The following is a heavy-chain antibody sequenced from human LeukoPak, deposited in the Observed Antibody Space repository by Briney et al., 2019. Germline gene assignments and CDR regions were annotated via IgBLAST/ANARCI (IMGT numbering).Heavy chain of an antibody. V-gene: IGHV3-48*03. Sequence: PGGSLRLSCAASGFTFSSYEMNWVRQAPGKGLEWVSYISSSGSTIYYADSVKGRFTISRDNAKNSLYLQMNSLRAEDTAVYYCARTLLWFGELFIWGQGTLVTVSS. CDR3: ARTLLWFGELFI. J-gene: IGHJ4*02. CDR2: ISSSGSTI. D-gene: IGHD3-10*01. CDR1: GFTFSSYE.